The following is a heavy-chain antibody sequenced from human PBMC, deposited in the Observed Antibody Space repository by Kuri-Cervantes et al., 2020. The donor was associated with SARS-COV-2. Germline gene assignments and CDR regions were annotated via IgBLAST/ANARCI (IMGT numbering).Heavy chain of an antibody. D-gene: IGHD3-3*01. CDR2: ISAYNGNT. CDR3: ASARSTIFGVVITNDY. CDR1: GYTFTSHG. V-gene: IGHV1-18*01. J-gene: IGHJ4*02. Sequence: ASVNVSCKACGYTFTSHGISWVRQAPGQGLEWMGWISAYNGNTNDAQKLQGRVTMTTDTSTSTAYMELRSLRSDTTVVYYCASARSTIFGVVITNDYWGQGTLVTVSS.